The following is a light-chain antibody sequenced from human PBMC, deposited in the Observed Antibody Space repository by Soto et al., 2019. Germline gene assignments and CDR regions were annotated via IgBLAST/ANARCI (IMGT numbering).Light chain of an antibody. Sequence: SYELTQPPSVSVARGKTASITCGGNNIGSKSVHWYQQKPGEAPVLVIYYDTDRPSGIPERFSGSNSGNTATLTISRVEAGDEDDYYCQVWDSSSDHVLFGGGTKLTVL. J-gene: IGLJ2*01. CDR3: QVWDSSSDHVL. CDR2: YDT. V-gene: IGLV3-21*04. CDR1: NIGSKS.